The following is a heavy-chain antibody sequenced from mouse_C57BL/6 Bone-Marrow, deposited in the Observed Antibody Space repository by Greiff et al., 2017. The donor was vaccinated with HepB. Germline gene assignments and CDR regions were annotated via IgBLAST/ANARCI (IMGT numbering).Heavy chain of an antibody. D-gene: IGHD2-4*01. CDR1: GYTFTSYW. J-gene: IGHJ4*01. CDR2: IDPSDSET. CDR3: ARSTMITTAYYYAMDY. V-gene: IGHV1-52*01. Sequence: QVQLQQPGAELVRPGSSVKLSCKASGYTFTSYWMHWVKQRPIQGLEWIGNIDPSDSETHYNQKFKDKATLTVDKSSSTAYMQLSSLTSEDSAVYFCARSTMITTAYYYAMDYWGQGTSVTVSS.